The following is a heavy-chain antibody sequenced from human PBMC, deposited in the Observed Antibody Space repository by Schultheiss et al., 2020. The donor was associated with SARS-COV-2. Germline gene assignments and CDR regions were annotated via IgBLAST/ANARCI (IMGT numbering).Heavy chain of an antibody. CDR3: ATTTVTNGGNAFDI. D-gene: IGHD4-17*01. CDR1: GGSISSYY. Sequence: SETLSLTCTVSGGSISSYYWSWIRQPPGKGLEWIGYIYYSGSTNYNPSLKSRVTISVDTSKNQFSLKLSSVTAADTAVYYCATTTVTNGGNAFDIWGQGTTVTVSS. CDR2: IYYSGST. J-gene: IGHJ3*02. V-gene: IGHV4-59*08.